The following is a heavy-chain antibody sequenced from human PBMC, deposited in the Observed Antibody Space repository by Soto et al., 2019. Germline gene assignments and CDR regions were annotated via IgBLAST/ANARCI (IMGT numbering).Heavy chain of an antibody. CDR2: IYYSGST. CDR1: GGSISSGDYY. D-gene: IGHD3-22*01. V-gene: IGHV4-30-4*01. CDR3: ARKMYYYDSSGSLNRFFDY. J-gene: IGHJ4*02. Sequence: ASETLSLTCTVSGGSISSGDYYWSWIRQPPGKGLEWIGYIYYSGSTYYSPSLKSRVTISVDTSKNQFSLKLSSVTAADTAVYYCARKMYYYDSSGSLNRFFDYWGQGTLVTVSS.